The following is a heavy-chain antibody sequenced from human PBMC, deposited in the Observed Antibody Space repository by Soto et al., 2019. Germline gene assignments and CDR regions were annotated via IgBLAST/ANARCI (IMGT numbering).Heavy chain of an antibody. V-gene: IGHV1-69*01. CDR1: GGTPSNSA. J-gene: IGHJ6*02. CDR3: AGGRIVVVGSRAYYGMDV. D-gene: IGHD3-22*01. Sequence: QVHLLLQSGAEVKKPGPSVKVSCKASGGTPSNSAISWVRQAPGQGLEWMGGIIPVFGLVKYAQNFQGRVTITADESTNTAYRELSSLRPEDTAVYYCAGGRIVVVGSRAYYGMDVWGQGTTVTVSS. CDR2: IIPVFGLV.